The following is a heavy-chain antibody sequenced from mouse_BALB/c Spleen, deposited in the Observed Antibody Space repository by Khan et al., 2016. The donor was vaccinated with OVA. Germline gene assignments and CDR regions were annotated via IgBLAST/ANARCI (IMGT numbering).Heavy chain of an antibody. Sequence: EVKLEESGGGLVHPGGSMKLSCAASGFTFSDAWMDWVRQSPEKGLEWVAETRSKANHHATYYDESVQGRLTISSDESKSSGYLQKNSLRAEDTGIYYGTKRGALCAYWGQGTLVTVAA. J-gene: IGHJ3*01. CDR3: TKRGALCAY. CDR2: TRSKANHHAT. V-gene: IGHV6-6*01. CDR1: GFTFSDAW.